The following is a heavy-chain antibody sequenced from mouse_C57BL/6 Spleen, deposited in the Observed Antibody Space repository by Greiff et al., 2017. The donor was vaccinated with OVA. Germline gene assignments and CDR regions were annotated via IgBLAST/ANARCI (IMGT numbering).Heavy chain of an antibody. J-gene: IGHJ2*01. CDR1: GYTFTSYW. CDR2: IDPSDSET. CDR3: ARGRYPYYFDY. D-gene: IGHD1-1*01. Sequence: QVQLQQPGAELVRPGSSVKLSCKASGYTFTSYWMHWVKQRPIQGLEWIGNIDPSDSETHYTQKFKDKATLTVDTSSSKAYMQLSSLTSEDSAVYYCARGRYPYYFDYWGQGTTLTVSS. V-gene: IGHV1-52*01.